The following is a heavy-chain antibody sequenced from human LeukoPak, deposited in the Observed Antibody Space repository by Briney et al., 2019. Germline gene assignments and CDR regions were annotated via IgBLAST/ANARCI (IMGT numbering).Heavy chain of an antibody. CDR3: ARQQPPRDIDY. D-gene: IGHD2-15*01. J-gene: IGHJ4*02. V-gene: IGHV1-18*01. CDR2: ISFYNGNT. CDR1: GYTLTSHG. Sequence: ASVKVSCKASGYTLTSHGISWVRQAPGQGLEWMGWISFYNGNTNYAQKFQGRMTMTTDTYTSTAYMELRSLRSDDTAVYYCARQQPPRDIDYWGQGTLVIVFS.